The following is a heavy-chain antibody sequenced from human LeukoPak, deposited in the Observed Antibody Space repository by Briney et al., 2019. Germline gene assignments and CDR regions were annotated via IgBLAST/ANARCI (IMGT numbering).Heavy chain of an antibody. CDR3: AKDKPTARLLWSNWFAP. Sequence: PGGSLRLSCAASGFTFSSFALSWVRQAPGKGLEWVSTISGNGISTFYADSVKGRFTISRDNSKNTLYLQMNSLRAEDTAVYYCAKDKPTARLLWSNWFAPWGQGTLVTVSS. V-gene: IGHV3-23*01. D-gene: IGHD3-10*01. CDR2: ISGNGIST. CDR1: GFTFSSFA. J-gene: IGHJ5*02.